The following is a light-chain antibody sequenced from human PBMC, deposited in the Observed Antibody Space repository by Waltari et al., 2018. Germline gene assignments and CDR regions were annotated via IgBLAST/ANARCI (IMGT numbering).Light chain of an antibody. CDR1: QSVLYSSNNKNY. CDR2: LVS. V-gene: IGKV4-1*01. CDR3: QQYYNTPWT. Sequence: DIVMTQSPDSLAVSLGERATINCKSSQSVLYSSNNKNYLAWYQQKPGQPPKLLIYLVSTREAGVPDRFSGSGSGTDFTLTISSLQAEDVAVYYCQQYYNTPWTFGQGTKVEIK. J-gene: IGKJ1*01.